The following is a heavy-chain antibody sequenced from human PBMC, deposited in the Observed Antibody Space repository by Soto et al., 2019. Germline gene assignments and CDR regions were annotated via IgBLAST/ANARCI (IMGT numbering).Heavy chain of an antibody. CDR1: GFSFSTYA. J-gene: IGHJ4*02. V-gene: IGHV3-23*01. CDR3: AKDRGDYIKGTPSWFDY. CDR2: ISGSGGTT. D-gene: IGHD3-16*01. Sequence: LRLSCVASGFSFSTYAMNWVRQAPGKGLEWVSGISGSGGTTYNADSVKGRFTISRDNSKKTMYLQMNSLRTADTAVYYCAKDRGDYIKGTPSWFDYWGQGTVVTVSS.